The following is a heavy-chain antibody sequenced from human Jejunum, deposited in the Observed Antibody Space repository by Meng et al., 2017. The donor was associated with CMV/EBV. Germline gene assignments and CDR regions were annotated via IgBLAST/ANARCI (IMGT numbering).Heavy chain of an antibody. CDR1: GFTFSRDW. D-gene: IGHD4-17*01. J-gene: IGHJ4*02. V-gene: IGHV3-23*01. CDR3: AKIWPTVTFDY. Sequence: CEASGFTFSRDWMHWFRQTPGKGPVWVSRISDSGDNTYYADSVKGRFTVSRDNSKKMLYLHVNSLRAEDTALYYCAKIWPTVTFDYWGQGTLVTVSS. CDR2: ISDSGDNT.